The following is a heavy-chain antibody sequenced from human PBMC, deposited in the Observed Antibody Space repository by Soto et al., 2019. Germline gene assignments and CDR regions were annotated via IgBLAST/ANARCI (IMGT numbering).Heavy chain of an antibody. CDR1: GYSFAGYW. J-gene: IGHJ4*02. V-gene: IGHV5-10-1*01. Sequence: GESLKIACNGSGYSFAGYWITWVRQKPGKGLEWMGRIDPSDSQTYYSPSFRGHVTISATKSITTVFLQWSSLRASDTAMYYCARQIYDSDTGPNFQYYFDSWGQGTPVTVSS. CDR3: ARQIYDSDTGPNFQYYFDS. D-gene: IGHD3-22*01. CDR2: IDPSDSQT.